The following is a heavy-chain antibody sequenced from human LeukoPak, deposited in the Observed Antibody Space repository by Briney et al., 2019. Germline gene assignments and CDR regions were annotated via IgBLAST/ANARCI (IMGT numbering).Heavy chain of an antibody. CDR3: ARDFPSSGWYHPFDY. V-gene: IGHV1-2*02. CDR1: VYTFTAYY. Sequence: ASVKVSSKASVYTFTAYYMPWVRQAPGQGLEWMGWINPNSGGTNYAQKFQGRVTMTRDTSISTVYMELSRLRSDDTAVYYCARDFPSSGWYHPFDYWGQGILVTVSS. D-gene: IGHD6-19*01. CDR2: INPNSGGT. J-gene: IGHJ4*02.